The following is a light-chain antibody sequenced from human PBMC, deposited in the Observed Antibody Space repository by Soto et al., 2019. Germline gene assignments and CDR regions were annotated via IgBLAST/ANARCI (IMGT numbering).Light chain of an antibody. CDR3: CSYAGSGTWV. CDR1: GSDVGDSSH. Sequence: QSVLTQPRSVSGSPGQSVTISCTATGSDVGDSSHVSWYQLHPGKAPKLMIYEVNNRPSGVPDRFSGSKSGNTASLTISGLQAEDEADFFCCSYAGSGTWVFGGGTKLTVL. CDR2: EVN. J-gene: IGLJ3*02. V-gene: IGLV2-11*01.